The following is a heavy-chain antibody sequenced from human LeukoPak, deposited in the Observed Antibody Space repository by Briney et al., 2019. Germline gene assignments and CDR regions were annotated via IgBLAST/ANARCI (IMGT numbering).Heavy chain of an antibody. D-gene: IGHD3-22*01. J-gene: IGHJ4*02. V-gene: IGHV3-23*01. Sequence: GGSLRLSCAVSGFTFSSYAMSWVRQAPGKGLEWVSAISGSGGSTYYADSVKGRFTISRDNSKNTLYLQMNILRAEDTAVYYCAKGFGLVVINSIDYWGQGTLVTVSS. CDR3: AKGFGLVVINSIDY. CDR1: GFTFSSYA. CDR2: ISGSGGST.